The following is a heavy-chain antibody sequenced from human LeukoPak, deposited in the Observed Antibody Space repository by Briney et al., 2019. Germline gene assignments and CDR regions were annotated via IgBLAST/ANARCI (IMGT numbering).Heavy chain of an antibody. CDR2: IYYTGST. Sequence: PSETLSLTCTVSGGSIRRSSYYWGWTRQPPGKGLEWIGSIYYTGSTYYNPALKSRVTMSIDTSKNQFSLKLSSVTAADTAVYYCARGSSNPDYWGQGTLVTVSS. D-gene: IGHD1-26*01. V-gene: IGHV4-39*07. J-gene: IGHJ4*02. CDR1: GGSIRRSSYY. CDR3: ARGSSNPDY.